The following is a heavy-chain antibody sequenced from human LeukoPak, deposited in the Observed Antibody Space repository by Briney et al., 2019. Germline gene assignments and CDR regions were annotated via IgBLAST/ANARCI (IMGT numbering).Heavy chain of an antibody. Sequence: PSETLSLTCAIYGGSFSGYYWSWIRQPPGKGLEWIGEINHRGSTNYNPSLKIQVKISLERSRNSFPLELSSVTAADTAVYYWARVGYCGGDCYPFDYWGQGTLTTISS. J-gene: IGHJ4*02. V-gene: IGHV4-34*01. D-gene: IGHD2-21*02. CDR1: GGSFSGYY. CDR3: ARVGYCGGDCYPFDY. CDR2: INHRGST.